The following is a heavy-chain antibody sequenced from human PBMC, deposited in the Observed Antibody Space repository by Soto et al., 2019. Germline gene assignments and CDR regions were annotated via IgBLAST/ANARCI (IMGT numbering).Heavy chain of an antibody. CDR2: IYWDDDK. Sequence: SGPTLVNPTQTLTLTCTFSGFSLSTSDVGVGWIRQPPGKALEWLAIIYWDDDKRYSPSLKSRLTITKDTSKNQVVLTVTNMDPVDTATYYCAHSKYSRSAFDYWGQGTLVTVSS. J-gene: IGHJ4*02. CDR1: GFSLSTSDVG. CDR3: AHSKYSRSAFDY. D-gene: IGHD6-6*01. V-gene: IGHV2-5*02.